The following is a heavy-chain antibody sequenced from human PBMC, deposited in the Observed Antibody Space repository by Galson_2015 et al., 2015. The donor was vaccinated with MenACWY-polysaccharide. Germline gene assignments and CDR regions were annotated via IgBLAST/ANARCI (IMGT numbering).Heavy chain of an antibody. Sequence: SLRLSCAGSGFIFSNAWMNWVRQAPGKGLEWVGRIKSKPNGGTIEYAAPVIGRFTISRDDSKNTVYVQMNSLRTEDTAVYYCSTGDGHTTGFDYWGQGALVIVSS. J-gene: IGHJ4*02. CDR3: STGDGHTTGFDY. V-gene: IGHV3-15*01. CDR2: IKSKPNGGTI. D-gene: IGHD2-8*02. CDR1: GFIFSNAW.